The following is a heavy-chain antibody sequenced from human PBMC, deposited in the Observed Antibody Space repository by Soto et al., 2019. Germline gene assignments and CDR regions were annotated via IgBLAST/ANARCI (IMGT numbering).Heavy chain of an antibody. CDR2: IIPIFGTA. CDR1: GGTFSSYS. Sequence: QVQLVQSGAEVKKPGSSVKVSCKASGGTFSSYSINWVRQAPGQGLEWMGEIIPIFGTANYAQKFHGRVTITAAESTSTAYMELSSLSSEDTAVYYCARDGGRHSGGIDYWGQGTLVTVSS. D-gene: IGHD1-26*01. J-gene: IGHJ4*02. V-gene: IGHV1-69*01. CDR3: ARDGGRHSGGIDY.